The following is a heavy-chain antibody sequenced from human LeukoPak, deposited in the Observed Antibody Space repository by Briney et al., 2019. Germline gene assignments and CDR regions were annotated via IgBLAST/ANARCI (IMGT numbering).Heavy chain of an antibody. CDR2: IIPSLGIA. Sequence: SVKVSCKASGGTFSSYAISWVRQAPGQGLEWMGRIIPSLGIANYAQKFQGRVTITADKSTSTAYMELSSLRSEDTAVYYCARDNTAMVTSDYWGQGTLVTVSS. CDR3: ARDNTAMVTSDY. V-gene: IGHV1-69*04. CDR1: GGTFSSYA. J-gene: IGHJ4*02. D-gene: IGHD5-18*01.